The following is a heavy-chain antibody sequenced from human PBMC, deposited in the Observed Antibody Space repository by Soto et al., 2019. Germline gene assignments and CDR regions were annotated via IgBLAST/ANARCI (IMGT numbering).Heavy chain of an antibody. D-gene: IGHD3-22*01. J-gene: IGHJ4*02. CDR2: TNSDGTDS. CDR3: AKSLYYYDSSPLDH. V-gene: IGHV3-43D*04. Sequence: PGGSLRLSCAAAGFYFEDYAMHWFRQVPGKGLEWVSLTNSDGTDSYYVDSVKGRFTISRDNAKRTLYLQMDRLRPEDTALYFCAKSLYYYDSSPLDHWGQGTLVTVSS. CDR1: GFYFEDYA.